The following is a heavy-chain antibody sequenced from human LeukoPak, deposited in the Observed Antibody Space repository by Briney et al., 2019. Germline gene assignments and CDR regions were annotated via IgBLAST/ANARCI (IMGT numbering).Heavy chain of an antibody. Sequence: GGSLRLSCAASGFTFSNYGMHWVRQAPGKGLEWVAIIWYDGSNKYYVDSVKGRFTISRDNSKNTLFLQMNSLRVEDTAVYYCARGHDYGDYWGQGTLVTVSS. J-gene: IGHJ4*02. CDR1: GFTFSNYG. CDR2: IWYDGSNK. CDR3: ARGHDYGDY. V-gene: IGHV3-33*01.